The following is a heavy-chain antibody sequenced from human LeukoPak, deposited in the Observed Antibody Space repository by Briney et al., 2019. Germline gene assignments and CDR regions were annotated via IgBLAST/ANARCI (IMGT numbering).Heavy chain of an antibody. CDR1: GFTFSSYW. CDR3: ARGNFDWLVDY. Sequence: GGSLRLSCAASGFTFSSYWMHWVRQAPGKGLVWVSRINSDGSSTSYADSVKGRFTISRDNAKNTLYLQMNSLRAEDTAVYYCARGNFDWLVDYWGQGTLVTVSS. CDR2: INSDGSST. V-gene: IGHV3-74*01. D-gene: IGHD3-9*01. J-gene: IGHJ4*02.